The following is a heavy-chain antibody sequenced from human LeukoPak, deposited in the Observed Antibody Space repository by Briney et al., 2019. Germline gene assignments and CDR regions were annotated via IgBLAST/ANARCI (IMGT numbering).Heavy chain of an antibody. CDR1: GYTFTSYA. Sequence: ASVKVSCKASGYTFTSYAMHWVRQAPGQRLEWMGWTNAGNGNTKYSQKFQGRVTITRDTSASTAYMELSSLRSEDTAVYYCARVYDSSGYPLDYWGQGTLVTVSS. CDR3: ARVYDSSGYPLDY. D-gene: IGHD3-22*01. J-gene: IGHJ4*02. V-gene: IGHV1-3*01. CDR2: TNAGNGNT.